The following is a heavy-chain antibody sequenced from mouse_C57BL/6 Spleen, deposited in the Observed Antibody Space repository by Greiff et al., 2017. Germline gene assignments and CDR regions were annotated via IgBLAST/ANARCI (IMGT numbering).Heavy chain of an antibody. CDR3: ASAYYGSQFAY. D-gene: IGHD1-1*01. CDR2: FDPSDSYT. Sequence: QVQLQQPGPELVMPGASVKLSCKASGYTFTSSWMNWVKRRPGQGLEWIGEFDPSDSYTNYNQKFKGKSTLTVDKSSSPAYMHLCSLTSEDSAVYYCASAYYGSQFAYWGQGTLVTVSA. V-gene: IGHV1-69*01. CDR1: GYTFTSSW. J-gene: IGHJ3*01.